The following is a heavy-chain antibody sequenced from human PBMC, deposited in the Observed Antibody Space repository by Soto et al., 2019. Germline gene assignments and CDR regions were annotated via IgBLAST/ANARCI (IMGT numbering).Heavy chain of an antibody. CDR2: IYTSGRT. D-gene: IGHD5-18*01. CDR3: ARDYDVNTALDYWYFDL. Sequence: QVQLQESGPGLVKPSESLSLTCSVSGGSIGNYYWAWIRQSAGKGLEWIGRIYTSGRTHYNPSLTGRVTMSIDTSKHQFSLRLTSVTAADTAIYYCARDYDVNTALDYWYFDLWGRGTLVTVSS. V-gene: IGHV4-4*07. J-gene: IGHJ2*01. CDR1: GGSIGNYY.